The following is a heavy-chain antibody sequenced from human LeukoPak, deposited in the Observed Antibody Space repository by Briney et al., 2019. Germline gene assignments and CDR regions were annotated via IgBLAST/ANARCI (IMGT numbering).Heavy chain of an antibody. CDR3: ARGGYCSSTSCLWFDP. D-gene: IGHD2-2*01. CDR1: GSIITSYW. V-gene: IGHV5-51*01. Sequence: GASLQISCGGSGSIITSYWIGGGRQLPGKGLEGMGIIYPGDSDTKYSPSFQGQVTISADKSISTAYLQWSSLRASDTAMYYCARGGYCSSTSCLWFDPWGQGTLVTVSS. CDR2: IYPGDSDT. J-gene: IGHJ5*02.